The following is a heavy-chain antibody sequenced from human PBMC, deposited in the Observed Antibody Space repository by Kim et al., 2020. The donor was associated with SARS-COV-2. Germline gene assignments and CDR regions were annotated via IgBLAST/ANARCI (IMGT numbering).Heavy chain of an antibody. CDR2: IYYSGST. CDR1: GGSVSSGSYY. D-gene: IGHD4-17*01. Sequence: SETLSLTCTVSGGSVSSGSYYWSWIRQPPGKGLEWIGYIYYSGSTNYNPSLKSRVTISVDTSKNQFSLKLSSVTAADTAVYYCARVKLERDTVTKDYYYYYGMDVWGQGTTVTVSS. J-gene: IGHJ6*02. V-gene: IGHV4-61*01. CDR3: ARVKLERDTVTKDYYYYYGMDV.